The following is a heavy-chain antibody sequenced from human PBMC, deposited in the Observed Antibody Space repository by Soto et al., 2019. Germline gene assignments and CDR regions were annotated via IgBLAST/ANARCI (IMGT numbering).Heavy chain of an antibody. J-gene: IGHJ4*02. CDR3: ARSVATPGTNIDF. Sequence: QVQLQESGPGLVKPSETLSLTCSVSGGSMNGYYWSWILQTPGQGLEWLGFIYFSGSTRYNPSLMSRLTISLDKSKRQFSMSLSSVTAADTAVYYCARSVATPGTNIDFWGQGTLVTVSS. D-gene: IGHD6-13*01. CDR1: GGSMNGYY. CDR2: IYFSGST. V-gene: IGHV4-4*09.